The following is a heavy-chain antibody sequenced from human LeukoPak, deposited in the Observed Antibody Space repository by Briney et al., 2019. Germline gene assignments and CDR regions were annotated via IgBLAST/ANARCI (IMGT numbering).Heavy chain of an antibody. CDR2: ISYDGSNK. V-gene: IGHV3-30*14. D-gene: IGHD5-18*01. CDR1: GFTFSSYA. Sequence: GGSLRLSCAASGFTFSSYAMHWVRQAPGKGLEWVAVISYDGSNKYYADSVKGRFTISRDNSRNTLYLQMNSLRAEDTAVYYCASQTGYSYGYYFDYWGQGTLVTVSS. J-gene: IGHJ4*02. CDR3: ASQTGYSYGYYFDY.